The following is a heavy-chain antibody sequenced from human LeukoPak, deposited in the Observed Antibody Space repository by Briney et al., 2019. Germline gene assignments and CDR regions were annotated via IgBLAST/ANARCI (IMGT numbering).Heavy chain of an antibody. J-gene: IGHJ6*03. V-gene: IGHV4-59*08. D-gene: IGHD2-2*01. Sequence: SETLSLTCTVSGGSISSYYWSWVRQPPGKGLEWIGYIYYSGSTNYNPSLKSRVTMSVDTSKNQFSLKLSSVTAADTAVYYCARSNCSSTSCSPRWYYYYMDVWGKGTTVTVSS. CDR3: ARSNCSSTSCSPRWYYYYMDV. CDR1: GGSISSYY. CDR2: IYYSGST.